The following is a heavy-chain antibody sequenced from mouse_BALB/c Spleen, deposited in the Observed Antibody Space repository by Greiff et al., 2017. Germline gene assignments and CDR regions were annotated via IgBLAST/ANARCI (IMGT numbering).Heavy chain of an antibody. J-gene: IGHJ3*01. CDR3: ARDSSVYGYDGAWFAY. CDR1: GFSLTGYG. CDR2: IWGDGST. D-gene: IGHD2-2*01. Sequence: QVQLQQSGPGLVAPSQSLSITCTVSGFSLTGYGVNWVRQPPGKGLEWLGMIWGDGSTDYNSALKSRLSISKDNSKSQVFLKMNSLQADDTAIYYCARDSSVYGYDGAWFAYWGQGTLVTVSA. V-gene: IGHV2-6-7*01.